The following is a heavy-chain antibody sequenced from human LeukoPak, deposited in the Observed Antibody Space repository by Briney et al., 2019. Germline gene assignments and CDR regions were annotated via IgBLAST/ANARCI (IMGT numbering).Heavy chain of an antibody. CDR2: INPSGGST. J-gene: IGHJ5*02. CDR1: GYTFTTYY. Sequence: ASVKVSCKASGYTFTTYYMHWVRQGPGQGLEWMGIINPSGGSTSYAQKFQGRVTMTRDTSTRTVYMELSSLRSEDTGVYYCARDGAGNCRGGTCPSNWFDPWREATLVTVSS. CDR3: ARDGAGNCRGGTCPSNWFDP. V-gene: IGHV1-46*01. D-gene: IGHD2-15*01.